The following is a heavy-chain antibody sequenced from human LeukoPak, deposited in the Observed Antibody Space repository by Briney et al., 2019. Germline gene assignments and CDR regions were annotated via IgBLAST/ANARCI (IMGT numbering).Heavy chain of an antibody. CDR3: ASFRPAERGFDP. V-gene: IGHV1-2*02. Sequence: ASVKVSCKASGGTFSSYAISWVRQAPGQGLEWMGWINPNSGGTNYAQKFQGRVTMTRDTSISTAYMELSRLRSDDTAVYYCASFRPAERGFDPWGQGTLVTVSS. CDR1: GGTFSSYA. D-gene: IGHD1-1*01. J-gene: IGHJ5*02. CDR2: INPNSGGT.